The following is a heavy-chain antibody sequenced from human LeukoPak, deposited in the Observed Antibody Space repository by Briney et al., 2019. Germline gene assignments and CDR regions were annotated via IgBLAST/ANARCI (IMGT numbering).Heavy chain of an antibody. D-gene: IGHD3-16*01. CDR3: ARSGSRGRSYDDAFDI. V-gene: IGHV1-2*02. CDR1: GYTFIDYY. Sequence: ASLKVSCKPSGYTFIDYYIHWVRHALGQGLEWLGWLNPDSGVTNYTQQVPGRVDLTREKSIQTAYVELSRLASDETALYYCARSGSRGRSYDDAFDIWGQGTMVTVPS. CDR2: LNPDSGVT. J-gene: IGHJ3*02.